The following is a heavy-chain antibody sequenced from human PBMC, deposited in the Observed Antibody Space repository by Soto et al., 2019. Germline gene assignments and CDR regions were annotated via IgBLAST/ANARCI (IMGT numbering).Heavy chain of an antibody. V-gene: IGHV3-30-3*01. Sequence: QVQLVESGGGVVQPGRSLRLSCAASGFTFSSYAMHWVRQAPGKGLEWVAVISYDGSNKYYADSVKGRFTISRDNSKNTLYRQMNSLRAEDTAVYYCTGVAPRKFDYWGQGTLVTVSS. CDR2: ISYDGSNK. J-gene: IGHJ4*02. CDR1: GFTFSSYA. CDR3: TGVAPRKFDY.